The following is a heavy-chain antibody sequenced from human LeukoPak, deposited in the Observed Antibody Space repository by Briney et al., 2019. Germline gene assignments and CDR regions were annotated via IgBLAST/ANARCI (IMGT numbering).Heavy chain of an antibody. J-gene: IGHJ3*02. CDR1: GGTFSSYA. D-gene: IGHD2-2*01. V-gene: IGHV1-69*13. Sequence: SVKVSCKASGGTFSSYAISWVRQAPGQGLEWMGGIIPIFGTANYAQKFQGRVTITADESTSTAYMELSSLRSEDTAVYYCARVEAMPDAFDIWGQGTMVTVSS. CDR2: IIPIFGTA. CDR3: ARVEAMPDAFDI.